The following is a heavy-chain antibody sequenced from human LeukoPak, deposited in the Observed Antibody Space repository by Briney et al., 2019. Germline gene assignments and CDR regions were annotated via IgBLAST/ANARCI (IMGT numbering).Heavy chain of an antibody. CDR2: IRYDGSNK. J-gene: IGHJ4*02. CDR1: GFTFSSYG. Sequence: GGSLRLSCAASGFTFSSYGMHWVRQAPGKGLEWVAFIRYDGSNKYYADSVKGRFTISRDNSKNTLYLQMNSLRAEDTAVYYCAKDPLVYGGNVFNTEYFDYWGQGTLVTVSS. CDR3: AKDPLVYGGNVFNTEYFDY. V-gene: IGHV3-30*02. D-gene: IGHD4-23*01.